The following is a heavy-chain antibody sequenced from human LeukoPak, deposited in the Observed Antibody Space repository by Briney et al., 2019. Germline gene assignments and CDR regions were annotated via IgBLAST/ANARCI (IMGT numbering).Heavy chain of an antibody. J-gene: IGHJ2*01. CDR2: ISSSSSYI. V-gene: IGHV3-21*01. CDR1: GFTFSSYS. D-gene: IGHD6-19*01. Sequence: KSGGSLRLSCAASGFTFSSYSIEWVRQAPGKGLELVSSISSSSSYIYYADSVKGRFTISRDNAKNSLYLQMNSLRAEDTAVYYCARDLRSRGSGWSDWYFDLWGRGTLVTVSS. CDR3: ARDLRSRGSGWSDWYFDL.